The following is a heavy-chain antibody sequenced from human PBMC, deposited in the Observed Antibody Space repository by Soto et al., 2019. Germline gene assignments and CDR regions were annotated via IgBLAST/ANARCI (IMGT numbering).Heavy chain of an antibody. D-gene: IGHD2-21*02. V-gene: IGHV3-30-3*01. CDR1: GFTFSSYA. Sequence: QVQLVESGGGVVQPGRSLRLSCAASGFTFSSYAMHWVRQAPGKGLEWVAVISYDGSNKYYADSVKGRFTISRDNSKNTLYLQMNSLRAEDTAVYYCARAGPVVVTAILYYFDYWGQGTLVTVSS. CDR3: ARAGPVVVTAILYYFDY. CDR2: ISYDGSNK. J-gene: IGHJ4*02.